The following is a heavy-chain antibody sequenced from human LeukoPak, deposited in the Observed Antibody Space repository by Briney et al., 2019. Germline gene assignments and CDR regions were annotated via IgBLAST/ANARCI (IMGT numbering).Heavy chain of an antibody. D-gene: IGHD2-21*01. J-gene: IGHJ4*02. V-gene: IGHV4-38-2*01. CDR2: ITHSGNT. CDR3: ARINAPVATFDY. Sequence: SETLSLTCAVSGFSISSTYYGAWIRQTPGKGLEWIATITHSGNTYYISSLESRLTISLDTSKRHFSLRLTSVTAADTAVYYCARINAPVATFDYWGLGTPVAVSS. CDR1: GFSISSTYY.